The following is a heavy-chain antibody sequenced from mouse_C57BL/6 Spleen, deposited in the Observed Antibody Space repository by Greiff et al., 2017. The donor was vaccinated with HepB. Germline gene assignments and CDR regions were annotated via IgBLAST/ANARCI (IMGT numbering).Heavy chain of an antibody. CDR3: ARSGTEARYGSSYWFAY. Sequence: QVQLQQPGAELVMPGASVKLSCKASGYTFTSYWMHWVKQRPGQGLEWIGEIDPSDSYTNYNQKFKGKSTLTVDKSSSTAYMQLSSLTSEDSAVYYCARSGTEARYGSSYWFAYWAQGTLVTVSA. D-gene: IGHD1-1*01. V-gene: IGHV1-69*01. J-gene: IGHJ3*01. CDR1: GYTFTSYW. CDR2: IDPSDSYT.